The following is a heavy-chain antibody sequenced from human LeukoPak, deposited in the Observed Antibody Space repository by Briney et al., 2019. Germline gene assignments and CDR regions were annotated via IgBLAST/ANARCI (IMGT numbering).Heavy chain of an antibody. D-gene: IGHD2-2*01. J-gene: IGHJ6*02. V-gene: IGHV4-59*01. CDR2: IYYSGST. CDR1: GGSISSYY. Sequence: PSETLSLTCTVSGGSISSYYWSWIRQPPGKGLECIGYIYYSGSTNYNPSLKSLVTISVDTSKNQFSLKLSSVTAADTAVYYCARADIVVVGTDVWAQGTTVTVSS. CDR3: ARADIVVVGTDV.